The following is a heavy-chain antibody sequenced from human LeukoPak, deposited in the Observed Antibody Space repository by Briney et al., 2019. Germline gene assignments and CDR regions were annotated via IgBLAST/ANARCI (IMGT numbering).Heavy chain of an antibody. V-gene: IGHV4-59*01. CDR1: GGSISSYY. CDR2: IHYSGST. CDR3: ARAPGIAVAGTLYYGMDV. Sequence: SETLSLTCTVSGGSISSYYWSWIRQPPGKGLEWIGYIHYSGSTNYNPSLKSRVTISVDTSKNQFSLKLSSVTAADTAVYYCARAPGIAVAGTLYYGMDVWGKGTTVTVSS. D-gene: IGHD6-19*01. J-gene: IGHJ6*04.